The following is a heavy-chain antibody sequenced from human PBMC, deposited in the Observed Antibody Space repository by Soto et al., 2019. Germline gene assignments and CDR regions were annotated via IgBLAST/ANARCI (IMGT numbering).Heavy chain of an antibody. CDR2: ISYDGSNK. D-gene: IGHD4-17*01. CDR1: GFTFSSYG. V-gene: IGHV3-30*18. Sequence: QVQLVESGGGVVQPGRSLRLSCAASGFTFSSYGMHWVRQAPGKGLEWVAVISYDGSNKYYADSVKGRFTISRDNSKNTLYLQMNSLRAEDTAVHYCAKDFHLHYGDYVYYFDYWGQGTLVTVSS. J-gene: IGHJ4*02. CDR3: AKDFHLHYGDYVYYFDY.